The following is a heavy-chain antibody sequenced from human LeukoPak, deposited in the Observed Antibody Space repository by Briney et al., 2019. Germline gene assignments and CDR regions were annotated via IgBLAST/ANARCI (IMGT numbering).Heavy chain of an antibody. CDR1: GFTFSSYT. D-gene: IGHD4-17*01. Sequence: AGSLRLSCAASGFTFSSYTMNWVRQAPGKGLEWVSSISSSSSYIYYADSVKGRFTISRDNAKNSLYLQMNSLRAEDTAVYYCARDLIDYGDSHDAFDIWGQGTMVTASS. CDR2: ISSSSSYI. J-gene: IGHJ3*02. CDR3: ARDLIDYGDSHDAFDI. V-gene: IGHV3-21*04.